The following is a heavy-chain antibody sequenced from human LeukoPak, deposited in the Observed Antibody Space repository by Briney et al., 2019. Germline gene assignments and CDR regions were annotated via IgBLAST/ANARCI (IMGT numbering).Heavy chain of an antibody. CDR2: INPNSGGT. V-gene: IGHV1-2*02. CDR1: GYTFTGYY. D-gene: IGHD6-19*01. CDR3: ATQYSSGWYYFDY. J-gene: IGHJ4*02. Sequence: ASVKVSCKASGYTFTGYYMHWVRQAPGQGLEWMGWINPNSGGTNYAQKFQGRVTMTRDTSISTAYMELSSLRSEDTAVYYCATQYSSGWYYFDYWGQGTLVTVSS.